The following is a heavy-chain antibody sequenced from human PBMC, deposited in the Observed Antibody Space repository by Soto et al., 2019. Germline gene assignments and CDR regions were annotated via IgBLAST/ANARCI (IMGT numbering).Heavy chain of an antibody. CDR1: GFTFSSYG. CDR3: AKQMLRGYSYGPKFDY. Sequence: QVQLVESGGGVVQPGRSLRLSCAASGFTFSSYGMHWVRQAPGKGLEWVAVISYDGSNKYYADSVKGRFTISRDNSKNTLYLQMNSLRAEDTAVYYCAKQMLRGYSYGPKFDYWGQVTLVTVSS. CDR2: ISYDGSNK. J-gene: IGHJ4*02. V-gene: IGHV3-30*18. D-gene: IGHD5-18*01.